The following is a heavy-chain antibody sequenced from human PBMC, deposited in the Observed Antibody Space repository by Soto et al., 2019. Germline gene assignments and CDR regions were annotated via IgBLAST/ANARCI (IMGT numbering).Heavy chain of an antibody. CDR1: GGSISSSSYY. CDR3: ARKICSCPPPYFDY. J-gene: IGHJ4*02. Sequence: SETLSLTCTVSGGSISSSSYYWGWIRQPPGKGLEWIGSIYYSGSTYYNPSLKSRVTISVDTSKNQFSLKLSSVTAADTAVYYCARKICSCPPPYFDYWGQGTLVTVSS. CDR2: IYYSGST. V-gene: IGHV4-39*01. D-gene: IGHD6-13*01.